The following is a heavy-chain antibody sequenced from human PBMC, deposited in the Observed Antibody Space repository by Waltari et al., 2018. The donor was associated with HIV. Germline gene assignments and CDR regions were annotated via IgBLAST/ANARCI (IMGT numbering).Heavy chain of an antibody. V-gene: IGHV4-34*01. CDR1: GGAFRGYY. CDR3: ARDSAPGLAVDDDDGEFFYYGLDV. D-gene: IGHD6-19*01. CDR2: VNHVGRT. Sequence: QVHLAQWGTGLLRPSETLSLTCAVYGGAFRGYYWSLIRQVPGRGLEWIGEVNHVGRTNYSPSLKGRVTVSVDTSKNQFSLTMRSVTAADTAVYYCARDSAPGLAVDDDDGEFFYYGLDVWGQGTTVTVSS. J-gene: IGHJ6*01.